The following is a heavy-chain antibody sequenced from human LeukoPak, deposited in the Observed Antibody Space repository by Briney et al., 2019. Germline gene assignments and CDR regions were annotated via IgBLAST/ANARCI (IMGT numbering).Heavy chain of an antibody. Sequence: GESLKISCKGSGYSFTSYWIGWVRQMPGKGLEWMGIIYPGDSDTRYSPSFQGQVTISADKSISTAYLQWSSLKASDTAMYYCATPXXXXSGYYPEYFQHWGQGTLVTVSS. V-gene: IGHV5-51*01. CDR1: GYSFTSYW. CDR3: ATPXXXXSGYYPEYFQH. D-gene: IGHD3-22*01. CDR2: IYPGDSDT. J-gene: IGHJ1*01.